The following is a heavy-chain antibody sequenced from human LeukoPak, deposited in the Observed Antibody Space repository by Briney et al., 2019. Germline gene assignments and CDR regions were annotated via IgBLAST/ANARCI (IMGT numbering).Heavy chain of an antibody. CDR2: ISSDGNNE. V-gene: IGHV3-30*04. CDR1: GFTFSTFA. CDR3: ARESFAARWD. D-gene: IGHD6-6*01. J-gene: IGHJ4*02. Sequence: GGSLRLSCAVSGFTFSTFAIHWVRQAPGKGLEWVAVISSDGNNEYYADSVKGRFTISRDNAKNSLYLQMNSLRAEDTAVYYCARESFAARWDWGQGTLVTVSS.